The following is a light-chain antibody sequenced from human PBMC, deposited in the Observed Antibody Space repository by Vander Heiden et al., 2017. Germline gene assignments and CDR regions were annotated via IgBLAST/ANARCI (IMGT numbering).Light chain of an antibody. J-gene: IGLJ2*01. V-gene: IGLV1-47*01. CDR1: SSNIGINY. Sequence: QSVLTQPPSASGTPGQRVTISCSGSSSNIGINYVYRYQQLPGTAPKLLIYRNNQRPSGVPDRFSGSKSGTSASLAISGLRSEDEADYYCAAWDDSLSGVVFGGGTKLTVL. CDR2: RNN. CDR3: AAWDDSLSGVV.